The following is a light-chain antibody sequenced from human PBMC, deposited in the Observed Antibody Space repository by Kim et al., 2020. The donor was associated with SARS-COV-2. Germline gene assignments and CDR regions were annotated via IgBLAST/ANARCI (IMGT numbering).Light chain of an antibody. CDR1: QSVSSY. CDR3: QQRSNWPPGYT. Sequence: SPGERATLSCRASQSVSSYLAGYQQKPGQAPRLLIYDASNRATGIPARFSGSGSGTDFTLTISSLEPEDFAVYYCQQRSNWPPGYTFGQGTKLEI. CDR2: DAS. V-gene: IGKV3-11*01. J-gene: IGKJ2*01.